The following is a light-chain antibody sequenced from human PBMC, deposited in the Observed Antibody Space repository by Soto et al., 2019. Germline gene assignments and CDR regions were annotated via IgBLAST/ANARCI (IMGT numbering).Light chain of an antibody. J-gene: IGKJ5*01. CDR2: GAS. CDR1: QSVSSSY. CDR3: QQYYDWPVT. Sequence: EIVLTQSPGTLSLSPGERATLSCRASQSVSSSYLAWYQQKPGQAPRLLIYGASSRATGIPDRFSGSGSGTEFTLTISSLQSEDFAVYYCQQYYDWPVTFGQGTRLEN. V-gene: IGKV3-20*01.